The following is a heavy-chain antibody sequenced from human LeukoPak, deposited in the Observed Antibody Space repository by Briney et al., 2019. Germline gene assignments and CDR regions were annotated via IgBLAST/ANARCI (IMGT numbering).Heavy chain of an antibody. J-gene: IGHJ5*02. CDR1: GYTFTSYY. D-gene: IGHD3-10*01. CDR2: INPSGGST. Sequence: ASVTVSFKASGYTFTSYYMHWVRQAPGQGLEWMGIINPSGGSTSYAQKFQGRVTMTRDTSMSTVYMELSSLRSEDTAVYYCARGISDNYYGSGSYYRGDNWFDPWGQGTLVTVSS. CDR3: ARGISDNYYGSGSYYRGDNWFDP. V-gene: IGHV1-46*01.